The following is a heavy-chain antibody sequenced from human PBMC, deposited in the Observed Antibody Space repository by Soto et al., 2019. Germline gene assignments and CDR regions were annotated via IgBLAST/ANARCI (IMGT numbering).Heavy chain of an antibody. Sequence: EVQLVESGGGLVQPGRSLRLSCAASGFTFDDYAMHWVRQAPGKGLEWVSGISWNSGSIGYADSVKGRFTISRDNAKNCLYLQMDSLRAEDTALYCCAKPYYDDVWGRPELDYWGQGTLVTVS. V-gene: IGHV3-9*01. J-gene: IGHJ4*02. CDR3: AKPYYDDVWGRPELDY. CDR2: ISWNSGSI. D-gene: IGHD3-16*01. CDR1: GFTFDDYA.